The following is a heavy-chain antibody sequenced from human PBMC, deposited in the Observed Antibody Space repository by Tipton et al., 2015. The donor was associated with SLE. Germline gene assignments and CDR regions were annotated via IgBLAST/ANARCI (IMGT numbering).Heavy chain of an antibody. D-gene: IGHD3-9*01. CDR2: TYYRSKWYN. V-gene: IGHV6-1*01. CDR1: GDSVSSNSAA. CDR3: AKSVLRYFEGYFEY. Sequence: GLVKPSQTLSLTCAISGDSVSSNSAAWNWIRQSPSRGLEWLGRTYYRSKWYNDYAVSVKSRITINPDTSKNQSSLKLSSVTAADTAVYYCAKSVLRYFEGYFEYWGQGTLVTVSS. J-gene: IGHJ4*02.